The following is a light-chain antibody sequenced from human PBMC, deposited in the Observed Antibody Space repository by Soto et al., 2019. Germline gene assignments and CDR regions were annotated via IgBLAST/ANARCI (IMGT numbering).Light chain of an antibody. CDR2: GAS. Sequence: EIVLAQSPGTLSLSPGERATLSCRASQSVTNSFLDWYQQKPGQAPRLLIYGASRRATVIPDRFTGSGSGTDFTLTISRLEPEDFAVYYGQQYVSSPWAFGQGTKVEI. V-gene: IGKV3-20*01. CDR1: QSVTNSF. CDR3: QQYVSSPWA. J-gene: IGKJ1*01.